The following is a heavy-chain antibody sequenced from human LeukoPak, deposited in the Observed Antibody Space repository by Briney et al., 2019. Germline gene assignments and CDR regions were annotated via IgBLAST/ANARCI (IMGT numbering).Heavy chain of an antibody. D-gene: IGHD6-6*01. J-gene: IGHJ6*03. CDR2: IKQDGSEK. V-gene: IGHV3-7*01. Sequence: GGSLRLSYAASGFTFSSYWMSWVRQAPGKGLEWVANIKQDGSEKYYVDSVKGRFTISRDNAKNSLYLQMNSLRAEDTAVYYCARSYSSSSWPRFGYYYYYMDVWGKGTTVTVSS. CDR1: GFTFSSYW. CDR3: ARSYSSSSWPRFGYYYYYMDV.